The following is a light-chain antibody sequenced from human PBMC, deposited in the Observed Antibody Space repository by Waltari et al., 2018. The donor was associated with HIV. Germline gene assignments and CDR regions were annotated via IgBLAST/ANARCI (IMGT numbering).Light chain of an antibody. J-gene: IGLJ3*02. Sequence: QSALTQPASVSGSPGQSITISCTGTSSDFGFYNNVFLYQHVPGKVPKVLIYEVTSRTSGVSNRFSGSKSGSTAALTISGLQAEDEGDYYCTSYTANDTLVFGGGTKVTVL. CDR3: TSYTANDTLV. CDR2: EVT. CDR1: SSDFGFYNN. V-gene: IGLV2-14*01.